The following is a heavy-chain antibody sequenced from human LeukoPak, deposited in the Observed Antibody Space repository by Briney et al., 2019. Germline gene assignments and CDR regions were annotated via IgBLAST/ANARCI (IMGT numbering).Heavy chain of an antibody. J-gene: IGHJ4*02. V-gene: IGHV4-34*01. Sequence: PSETLSLTCAVYGGSFSGYYWSWIRQPPGKGLEWIGEINHSGSTNYNPSLKSRVTISVDTSKNQFSLKLSSVTAADTAVYYCARLPSTGLGEYYFDYWGQGTLVTVSS. D-gene: IGHD2-8*02. CDR3: ARLPSTGLGEYYFDY. CDR1: GGSFSGYY. CDR2: INHSGST.